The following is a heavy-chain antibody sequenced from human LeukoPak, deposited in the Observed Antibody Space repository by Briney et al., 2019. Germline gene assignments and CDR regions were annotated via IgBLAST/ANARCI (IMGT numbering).Heavy chain of an antibody. CDR3: ARAGRGAIFGVVISDVQRWFDP. V-gene: IGHV4-4*07. CDR1: GGSISSYY. D-gene: IGHD3-3*01. J-gene: IGHJ5*02. Sequence: PSETLSLTCAVSGGSISSYYWSWIRQPAGKGLEWIGRIYISGSGSTNYNPSLKSRVTMSVDTSKNQFSLQLNSVTPEDTAVYYCARAGRGAIFGVVISDVQRWFDPWGQGTLVTVSS. CDR2: IYISGSGST.